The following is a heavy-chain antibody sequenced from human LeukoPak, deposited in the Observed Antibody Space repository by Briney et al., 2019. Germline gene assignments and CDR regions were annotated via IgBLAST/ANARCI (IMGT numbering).Heavy chain of an antibody. D-gene: IGHD6-13*01. CDR1: GFTFSSYW. J-gene: IGHJ4*02. CDR3: ARHGYSSSWYHFDY. CDR2: INHSGST. V-gene: IGHV4-34*01. Sequence: GSLRLSCAASGFTFSSYWMHWVRQPPGKGLEWIGEINHSGSTNYNPSLKSRVTISVDTSKNQFSLKVSSVTAADTAVYYCARHGYSSSWYHFDYWGQGTLVIVSS.